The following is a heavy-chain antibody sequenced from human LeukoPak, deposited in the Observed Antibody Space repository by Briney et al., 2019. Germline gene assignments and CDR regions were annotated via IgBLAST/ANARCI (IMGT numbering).Heavy chain of an antibody. V-gene: IGHV3-7*01. CDR1: GFTFSNYW. CDR3: ARDRAGSY. CDR2: IKRDESEK. J-gene: IGHJ4*02. Sequence: GGSLRLSCAASGFTFSNYWMSWVRQAPGKGLEWVANIKRDESEKYHVDSVKGRFTISRGNAKNSLYLQMNSLRAEDTAVYYCARDRAGSYWGQGTLVIVSS. D-gene: IGHD3-10*01.